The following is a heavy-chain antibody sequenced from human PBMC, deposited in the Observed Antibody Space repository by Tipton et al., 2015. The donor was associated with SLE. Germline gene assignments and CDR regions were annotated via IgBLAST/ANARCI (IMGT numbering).Heavy chain of an antibody. J-gene: IGHJ4*02. Sequence: TLSLTCTVSGGSISSGSYYWSWIRQPPGKGLEWIGYIYYSGSTYYNPSLKSRVTISVDTSKNQFSLKLSSVTAADTAVYYCASGKYDQGDDYWGQGTLVTGSS. CDR3: ASGKYDQGDDY. D-gene: IGHD3-16*01. CDR2: IYYSGST. CDR1: GGSISSGSYY. V-gene: IGHV4-30-4*01.